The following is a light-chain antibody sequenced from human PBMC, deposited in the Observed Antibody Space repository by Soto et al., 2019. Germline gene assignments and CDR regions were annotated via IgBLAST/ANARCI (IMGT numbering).Light chain of an antibody. Sequence: EIVLTQSPGTLSLSPGERATLSCRASQSGSDSYLAWYQQKPGQPPRLLIYGVSSRGYGIPDRFSGSGSGTDFTLTISRLEPEDFAVYYCQQYGSSTWTFGQGTKVDIK. CDR1: QSGSDSY. J-gene: IGKJ1*01. CDR2: GVS. V-gene: IGKV3-20*01. CDR3: QQYGSSTWT.